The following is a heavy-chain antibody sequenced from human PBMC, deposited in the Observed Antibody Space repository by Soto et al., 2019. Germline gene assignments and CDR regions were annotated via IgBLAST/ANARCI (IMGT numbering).Heavy chain of an antibody. CDR1: GFSLSSYW. CDR2: MNQDGSES. J-gene: IGHJ4*02. V-gene: IGHV3-7*01. CDR3: ARLSTSAGRRDLAC. Sequence: EVQLVECGGGLVQPGGSLRLSCAASGFSLSSYWMSWVRQAPGKGLEWVANMNQDGSESDYVGSVKGRFTFTRDNAKNSLYLQMNSLRAEDTAVYYCARLSTSAGRRDLACWGQGTLVTVSS.